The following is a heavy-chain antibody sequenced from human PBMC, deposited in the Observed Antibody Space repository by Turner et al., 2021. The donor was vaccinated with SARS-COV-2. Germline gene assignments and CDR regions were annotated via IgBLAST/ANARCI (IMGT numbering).Heavy chain of an antibody. V-gene: IGHV3-33*01. J-gene: IGHJ6*03. CDR3: ARDPNAGYYYMDV. CDR1: GFTFSSYG. D-gene: IGHD2-8*01. CDR2: IWYDGSNK. Sequence: QVQLVESGGGVVQPGRSLRLSCEASGFTFSSYGMHWVRQAPGKGLEWVAVIWYDGSNKYYADSVKGRFTSSRDNSKNTLYLKMNSLRAEDTAVYYCARDPNAGYYYMDVWGKGTTVTVSS.